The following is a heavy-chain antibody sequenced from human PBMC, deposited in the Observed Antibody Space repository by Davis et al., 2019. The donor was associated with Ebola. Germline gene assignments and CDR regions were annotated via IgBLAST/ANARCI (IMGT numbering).Heavy chain of an antibody. CDR1: GFTFNNYD. J-gene: IGHJ3*02. D-gene: IGHD1-7*01. Sequence: GGSLRLSCAASGFTFNNYDMHWVRQAPGKGLEWVAVISYDGSHKFYADSVKDRFTVSRDDSKNTLYLQMNSLRVADTALYYCAGNYAKSAFDMWGPGTMVTVS. V-gene: IGHV3-30*03. CDR2: ISYDGSHK. CDR3: AGNYAKSAFDM.